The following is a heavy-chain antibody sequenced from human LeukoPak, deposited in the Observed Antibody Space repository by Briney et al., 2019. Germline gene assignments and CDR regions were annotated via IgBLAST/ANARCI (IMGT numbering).Heavy chain of an antibody. V-gene: IGHV4-38-2*01. CDR3: ARAGYTAIVAFDI. CDR1: GYSISSGYY. CDR2: IYHSGST. Sequence: PSETLSLTCAVSGYSISSGYYWGWIRQPPGKGLEWIGSIYHSGSTSYNPSLKSRVTISVDTSKNQFSLKLSSVTAADTAVYYCARAGYTAIVAFDIWGQGTMVTVSS. D-gene: IGHD5-18*01. J-gene: IGHJ3*02.